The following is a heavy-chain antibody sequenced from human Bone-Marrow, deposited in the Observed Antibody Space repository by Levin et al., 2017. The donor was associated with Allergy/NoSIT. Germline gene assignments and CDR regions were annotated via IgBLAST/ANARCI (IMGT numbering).Heavy chain of an antibody. J-gene: IGHJ4*02. CDR1: GFTFSNYG. V-gene: IGHV3-30*18. Sequence: HPSETLSLTCAVSGFTFSNYGMHWVRQAPGKGLEWVALISYDGSDKDYADSVKGRFTISRDSSKNTLYLQMNSLRAEDTAVYYCAKLLPWLVLTAPFDYWGQGTLVTVSS. CDR3: AKLLPWLVLTAPFDY. D-gene: IGHD6-19*01. CDR2: ISYDGSDK.